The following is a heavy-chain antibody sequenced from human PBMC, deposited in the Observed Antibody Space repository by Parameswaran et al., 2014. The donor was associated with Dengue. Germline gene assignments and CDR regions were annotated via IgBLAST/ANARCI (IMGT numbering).Heavy chain of an antibody. D-gene: IGHD3-16*02. Sequence: VRQAPGKGLEWVSAISGSGSSTYYADSVKGRFTISRDNSKNTLYLQMNSLRAEDMAVYYCAKTDPGYLNWGQGTLVTVSS. J-gene: IGHJ4*02. CDR3: AKTDPGYLN. V-gene: IGHV3-23*01. CDR2: ISGSGSST.